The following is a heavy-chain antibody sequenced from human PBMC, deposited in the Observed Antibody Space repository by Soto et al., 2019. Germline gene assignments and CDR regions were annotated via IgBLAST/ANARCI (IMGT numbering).Heavy chain of an antibody. D-gene: IGHD3-3*01. CDR1: GGSFSGYY. V-gene: IGHV4-34*01. J-gene: IGHJ6*02. CDR2: INHSGST. Sequence: SETLSLTCAVYGGSFSGYYWSWIRQPPGKGLEWIGEINHSGSTNYNPSLKSRVTISVDTSKNQFSLKLSSVTAADTAVYYCASPGGSGYYRYYYGMDVWGQGTTVTVSS. CDR3: ASPGGSGYYRYYYGMDV.